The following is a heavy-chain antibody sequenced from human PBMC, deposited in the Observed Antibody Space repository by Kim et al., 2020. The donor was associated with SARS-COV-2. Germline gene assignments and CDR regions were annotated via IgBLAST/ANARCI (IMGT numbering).Heavy chain of an antibody. CDR3: ARDRSSL. J-gene: IGHJ4*02. CDR2: SGGST. V-gene: IGHV3-53*01. Sequence: SGGSTYYADSVKGRFTISRDKSKNTLYLQMNSLRAEDTAVYYCARDRSSLWGQGTLVTVSS. D-gene: IGHD2-2*01.